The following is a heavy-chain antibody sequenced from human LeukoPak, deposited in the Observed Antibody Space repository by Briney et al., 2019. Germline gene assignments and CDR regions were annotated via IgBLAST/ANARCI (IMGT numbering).Heavy chain of an antibody. J-gene: IGHJ3*02. CDR3: ARLGGSWYRSAFDI. CDR1: GFTFTSFA. D-gene: IGHD6-13*01. CDR2: ISSNSDTI. V-gene: IGHV3-48*01. Sequence: PGGSLRLSCAASGFTFTSFAMSWVRQAPGKGLEWLSTISSNSDTIYYADSMKGRFTISRDNAKNSLYLQMNSLRAEDTAVYYCARLGGSWYRSAFDIWGQGTMVTVSS.